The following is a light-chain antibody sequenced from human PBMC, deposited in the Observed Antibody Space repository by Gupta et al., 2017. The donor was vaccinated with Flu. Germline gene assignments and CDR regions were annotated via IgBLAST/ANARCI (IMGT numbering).Light chain of an antibody. J-gene: IGLJ2*01. CDR3: KSQDSSHKQQL. CDR2: GKI. Sequence: GQTVRITCHGDSRGRYVASWYQERPGTAPKLLIYGKINRPSGIPDRFSGSRAGTSVSLAITGLQAEDEGVYYCKSQDSSHKQQLFGGGTKVTVL. V-gene: IGLV3-19*01. CDR1: SRGRYV.